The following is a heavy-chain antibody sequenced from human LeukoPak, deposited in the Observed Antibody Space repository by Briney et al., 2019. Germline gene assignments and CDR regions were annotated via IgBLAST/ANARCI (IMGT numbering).Heavy chain of an antibody. Sequence: PGGSLRLSCAASGFTFSSYWMHWVRQAPGKRLVWVSRINSDGSSTSYADSVKGRFTISRDNAKNTLYLQMNSLRAEDTAVYYCARAYGGNFQSDYWGQGTLVTVSS. CDR1: GFTFSSYW. CDR3: ARAYGGNFQSDY. V-gene: IGHV3-74*01. D-gene: IGHD4-23*01. J-gene: IGHJ4*02. CDR2: INSDGSST.